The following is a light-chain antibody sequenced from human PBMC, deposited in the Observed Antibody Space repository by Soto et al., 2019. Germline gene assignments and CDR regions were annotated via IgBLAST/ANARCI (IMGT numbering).Light chain of an antibody. CDR3: GSWDSSLSAYV. CDR2: DDN. CDR1: SSNIGGNS. Sequence: QSVVTAPPSVSAALGQKVTISCSGSSSNIGGNSVSWYQQLPGTAPKLLIYDDNKRPSGIPDRFSGSKSGTSATLGITGFQTGDEADYYCGSWDSSLSAYVFGTGTKVTVL. V-gene: IGLV1-51*01. J-gene: IGLJ1*01.